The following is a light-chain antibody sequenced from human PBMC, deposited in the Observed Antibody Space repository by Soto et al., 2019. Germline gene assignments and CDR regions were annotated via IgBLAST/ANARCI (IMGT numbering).Light chain of an antibody. CDR3: QQYGSSPFT. J-gene: IGKJ3*01. Sequence: EIVLTQSPGTLSLSPGERATLSCRASQSFSSSYLAWYQQKPGQAPRLLIYGASSRATGIPDRFSGSGSGTDFPLTISSLEPEDFGVYYCQQYGSSPFTFGPGTKVDIK. CDR1: QSFSSSY. V-gene: IGKV3-20*01. CDR2: GAS.